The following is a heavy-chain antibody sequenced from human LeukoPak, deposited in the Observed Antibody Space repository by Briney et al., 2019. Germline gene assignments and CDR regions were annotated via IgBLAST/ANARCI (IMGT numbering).Heavy chain of an antibody. V-gene: IGHV4-59*01. J-gene: IGHJ4*02. Sequence: PSETLSLTCTVSGGFISTYYWSWIRQPPGKGLEWIGFISYSGSTYHNPSLKSRVTMSVDTSKNQFSLNLRSVTAADTAVYYCARDRYSYGFWGQGIVV. CDR1: GGFISTYY. CDR3: ARDRYSYGF. D-gene: IGHD5-18*01. CDR2: ISYSGST.